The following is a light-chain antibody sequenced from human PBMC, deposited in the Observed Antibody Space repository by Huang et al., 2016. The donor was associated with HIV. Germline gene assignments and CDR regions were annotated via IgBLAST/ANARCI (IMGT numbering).Light chain of an antibody. CDR2: AAS. CDR1: QNINSY. Sequence: DFQMTQSPSSLSASVGARVTITCRASQNINSYLNWYQQKPGKAPKLLINAASSLQSGVPSRFSGSGSGTDFTLTISSLQPEDFASYYCQQSYNIPFTFGGGTKVEIK. J-gene: IGKJ4*01. V-gene: IGKV1-39*01. CDR3: QQSYNIPFT.